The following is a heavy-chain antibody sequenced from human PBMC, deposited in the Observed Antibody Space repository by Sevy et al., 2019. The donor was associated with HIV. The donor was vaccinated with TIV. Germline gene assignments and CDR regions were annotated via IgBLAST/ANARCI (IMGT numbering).Heavy chain of an antibody. CDR2: ISGSGGST. J-gene: IGHJ4*02. CDR1: GFTFSSYA. CDR3: AKAPALRLHDYGDYLTGFDY. D-gene: IGHD4-17*01. Sequence: GGSLRLSCAASGFTFSSYAMSWVRQAPGKGLEWVSAISGSGGSTYYADSVKGRFTISRDNSKNTLYLQMNSLRAEDTAVYYCAKAPALRLHDYGDYLTGFDYWGQGTLVTVPS. V-gene: IGHV3-23*01.